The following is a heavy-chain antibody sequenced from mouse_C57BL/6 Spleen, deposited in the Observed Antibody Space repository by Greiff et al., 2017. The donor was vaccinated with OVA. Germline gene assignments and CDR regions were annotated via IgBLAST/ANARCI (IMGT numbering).Heavy chain of an antibody. CDR2: IHPNSGCT. V-gene: IGHV1-64*01. CDR1: GYTFTSYW. D-gene: IGHD1-1*01. J-gene: IGHJ2*01. Sequence: VQLQQPGAELVKPGASVKLSCKASGYTFTSYWMHWVKQRPGQGLAWIGMIHPNSGCTNYNEKFKSKATLTVAKSSRTAYMLLSSLTSEDAAVYDCVVQRDQYYFDDWGQGTTLTVAS. CDR3: VVQRDQYYFDD.